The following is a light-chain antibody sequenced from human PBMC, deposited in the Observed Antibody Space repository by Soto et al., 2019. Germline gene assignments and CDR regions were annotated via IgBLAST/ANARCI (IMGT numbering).Light chain of an antibody. CDR1: QGISSY. Sequence: AIRMTQSPSSLSASTGDRVTITCRASQGISSYLAWYQQKPGKAPKLLIYAASTLQSGVPSRFSGSGSGTDFTLTISCLQSEDFATSPITFGQGTKLEIK. CDR3: T. V-gene: IGKV1-8*01. J-gene: IGKJ2*01. CDR2: AAS.